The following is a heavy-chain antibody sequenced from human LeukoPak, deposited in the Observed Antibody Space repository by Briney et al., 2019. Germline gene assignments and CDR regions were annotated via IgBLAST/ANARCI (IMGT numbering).Heavy chain of an antibody. CDR3: ARTLRGYSYGYYFDY. Sequence: TGGSLRPSCAASGFTVRSNYMSWVRQAPGKGLEWVSVIYSGGSTYYADSVKGRFTISRDNSKNTLYLQMNSLRAEDTAVYYCARTLRGYSYGYYFDYWGQGTLVTVSS. J-gene: IGHJ4*02. V-gene: IGHV3-53*01. CDR1: GFTVRSNY. CDR2: IYSGGST. D-gene: IGHD5-18*01.